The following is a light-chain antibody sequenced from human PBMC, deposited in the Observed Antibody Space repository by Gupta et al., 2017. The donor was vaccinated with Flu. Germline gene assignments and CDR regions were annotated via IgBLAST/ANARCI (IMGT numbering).Light chain of an antibody. CDR1: TGAVTSGYY. CDR3: LLYYGGPWV. J-gene: IGLJ3*02. V-gene: IGLV7-43*01. CDR2: STT. Sequence: HTVVTQEPSLTVSPGGPVTLTCASSTGAVTSGYYPNWFQQKPGQAPRALIYSTTYRHSWTPARFSGSLLGGKAALTLSGVQPEDEAEYYCLLYYGGPWVFGGGTKLTVL.